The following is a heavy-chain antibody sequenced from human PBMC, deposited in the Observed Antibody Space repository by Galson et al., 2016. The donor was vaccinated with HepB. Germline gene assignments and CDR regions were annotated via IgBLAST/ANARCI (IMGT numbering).Heavy chain of an antibody. CDR2: IKGDGRHT. CDR3: ARDNDGYSFEF. CDR1: GFTFSRHW. V-gene: IGHV3-74*01. D-gene: IGHD5-18*01. J-gene: IGHJ4*02. Sequence: SLRLSCAASGFTFSRHWMHWARQAPGKGLVWVSRIKGDGRHTVYADSVQGRFSISRDNAKNTPYLQMNSLRAEDTAVYYCARDNDGYSFEFWGQGTLVTVSP.